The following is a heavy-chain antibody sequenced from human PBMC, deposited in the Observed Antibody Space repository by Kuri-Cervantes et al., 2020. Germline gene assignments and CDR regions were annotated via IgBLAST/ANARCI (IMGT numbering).Heavy chain of an antibody. CDR3: AKDDGGSGWYGPFDY. D-gene: IGHD6-19*01. CDR1: GFTFSTYS. J-gene: IGHJ4*02. CDR2: ISYDGSNN. V-gene: IGHV3-30-3*01. Sequence: GGSLRLSCAASGFTFSTYSMHWVRQAPGKGLEWVAVISYDGSNNYYADSVKGRFTISRDEVRDMLYLQMSSLRAEDAALYYCAKDDGGSGWYGPFDYWGQGTLVTVSS.